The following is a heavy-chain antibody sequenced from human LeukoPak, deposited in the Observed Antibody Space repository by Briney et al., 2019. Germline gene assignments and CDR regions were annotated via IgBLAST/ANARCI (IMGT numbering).Heavy chain of an antibody. CDR1: GGSISSSSYY. CDR3: AHTVGSGSYDRYFDY. J-gene: IGHJ4*02. V-gene: IGHV4-39*01. CDR2: IYYSGST. D-gene: IGHD1-26*01. Sequence: PSETLSLTCTVSGGSISSSSYYWGWIRQPPGKGLEWTGSIYYSGSTYYNPSLKSRVTISVDTSKNQFPLKLSSVTAADTAVYYCAHTVGSGSYDRYFDYWGQGTLVTVSS.